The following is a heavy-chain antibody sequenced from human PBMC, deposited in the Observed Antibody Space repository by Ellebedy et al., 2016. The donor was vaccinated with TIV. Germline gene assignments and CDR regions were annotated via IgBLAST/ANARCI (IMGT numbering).Heavy chain of an antibody. CDR2: AYFSGRT. CDR3: ARRVGGGDYSWFDP. V-gene: IGHV4-39*01. CDR1: GGSISSSSYY. J-gene: IGHJ5*02. Sequence: MPSETLSLTCTVSGGSISSSSYYWGWIRRPPGKGLEWIGSAYFSGRTNYNASLKSRVTLAVDPAKNQFSLKMTSVTDADTAVYDCARRVGGGDYSWFDPWGQGILVTVSS. D-gene: IGHD2-21*02.